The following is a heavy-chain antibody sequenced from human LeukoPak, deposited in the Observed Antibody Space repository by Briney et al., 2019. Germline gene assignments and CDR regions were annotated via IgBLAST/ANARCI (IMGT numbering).Heavy chain of an antibody. J-gene: IGHJ4*02. CDR2: ISAYNGNT. CDR1: GYTFTSYG. V-gene: IGHV1-18*01. CDR3: ATLLSVGATGDY. D-gene: IGHD1-26*01. Sequence: GASVKVSCKASGYTFTSYGISWVRQAPGQGLEWMGWISAYNGNTNYAQKLQGRVTMNTDTSTSTAYMELSSLRSEDTAVYYCATLLSVGATGDYWGQGTLVAVSS.